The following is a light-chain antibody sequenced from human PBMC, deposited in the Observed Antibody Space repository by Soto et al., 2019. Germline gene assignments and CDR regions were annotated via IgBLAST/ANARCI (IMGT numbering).Light chain of an antibody. CDR1: QSVSSSY. J-gene: IGKJ1*01. CDR2: GAS. Sequence: EIVFTQSPRTLSLSPVEIATLSCRASQSVSSSYLAWYQQKLGQARRLLICGASSRATGIPDRFSGSGSGTDFTLTISRLEPEDFAVYYCQQYGSSGTFGQGTKVDI. CDR3: QQYGSSGT. V-gene: IGKV3-20*01.